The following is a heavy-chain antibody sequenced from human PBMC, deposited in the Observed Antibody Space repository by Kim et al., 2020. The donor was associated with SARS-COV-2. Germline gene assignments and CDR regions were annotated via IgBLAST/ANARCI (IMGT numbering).Heavy chain of an antibody. CDR3: ARVSGATTTTGFDY. CDR2: IKRDGSEK. J-gene: IGHJ4*02. Sequence: GGSLRLSCAASGFTFSSYGMTWVRQAPGKGLEWVANIKRDGSEKYYVDSVKGRFTISRDNAKNSLYLQMNTLRAEDTAVYYCARVSGATTTTGFDYWGQG. V-gene: IGHV3-7*01. D-gene: IGHD1-26*01. CDR1: GFTFSSYG.